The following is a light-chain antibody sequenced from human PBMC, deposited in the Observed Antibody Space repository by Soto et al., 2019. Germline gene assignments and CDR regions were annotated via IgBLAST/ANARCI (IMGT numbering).Light chain of an antibody. CDR1: SSDVGGYAY. J-gene: IGLJ1*01. Sequence: QSVLTQPASVSGSPGQSITISYTGTSSDVGGYAYVSWFQQHPGKAPKLMIYEVSNRPSGVSNRFSGSKSGNTASLTISGLQAEDEADYYCSSFTSGSTYVFGTGTKVTVL. CDR2: EVS. V-gene: IGLV2-14*03. CDR3: SSFTSGSTYV.